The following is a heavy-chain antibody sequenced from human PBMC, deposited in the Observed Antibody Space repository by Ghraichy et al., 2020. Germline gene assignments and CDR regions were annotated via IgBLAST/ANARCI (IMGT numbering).Heavy chain of an antibody. CDR2: ISAYNGNT. Sequence: ASVKVSCKASGYTFTSYGISWVRQAPGQGLEWMGWISAYNGNTNYAQKLQGRVTMTTDTSTSTAYMELRSLRSDDTAVYYCARDKVVTYYDFWSGPYYFDYWGQGTLVTVSS. V-gene: IGHV1-18*01. CDR1: GYTFTSYG. J-gene: IGHJ4*02. CDR3: ARDKVVTYYDFWSGPYYFDY. D-gene: IGHD3-3*01.